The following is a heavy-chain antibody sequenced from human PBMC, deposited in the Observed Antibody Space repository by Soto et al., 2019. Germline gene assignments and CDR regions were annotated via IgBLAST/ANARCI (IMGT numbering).Heavy chain of an antibody. J-gene: IGHJ5*02. CDR2: IYYSGST. CDR3: ARGLRTWFDP. V-gene: IGHV4-61*01. Sequence: PSETLSLTCTVSGGSVSSGSYYWSWIRQPPGKGLEWIGYIYYSGSTNYNPSLKSRVTISVDTSKNQFSLKLSSVTAADTAVYYCARGLRTWFDPWGQGTLVTASS. CDR1: GGSVSSGSYY.